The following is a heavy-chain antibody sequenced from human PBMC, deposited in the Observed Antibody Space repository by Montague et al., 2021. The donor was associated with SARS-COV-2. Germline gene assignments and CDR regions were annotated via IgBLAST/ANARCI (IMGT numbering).Heavy chain of an antibody. CDR3: VGVLDIVVVAATMGFEH. CDR1: GFDFSSYP. J-gene: IGHJ4*02. D-gene: IGHD2-2*03. V-gene: IGHV3-30-3*01. CDR2: ISYDGSNK. Sequence: SLRLSCAASGFDFSSYPMHWVRQAPGKGLEWVAVISYDGSNKYYVDSVKGRFTISRDNSKNTVFLQMNSLRADDTAVYYCVGVLDIVVVAATMGFEHWGQGTLVTVSA.